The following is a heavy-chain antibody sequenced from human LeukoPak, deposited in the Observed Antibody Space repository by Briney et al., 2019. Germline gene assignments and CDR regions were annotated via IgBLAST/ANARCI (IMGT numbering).Heavy chain of an antibody. CDR2: LRSKANSYAT. J-gene: IGHJ4*02. CDR1: GFTFSGSA. CDR3: TRVAVAGLPFDY. Sequence: PGGSLRLSCAASGFTFSGSAMHWVRQASGKGLEWVGRLRSKANSYATAYAASVKGRFTISRDDSKNTAYLQMNSLKTEDTAVYYCTRVAVAGLPFDYWGQGTLVTVSS. D-gene: IGHD6-19*01. V-gene: IGHV3-73*01.